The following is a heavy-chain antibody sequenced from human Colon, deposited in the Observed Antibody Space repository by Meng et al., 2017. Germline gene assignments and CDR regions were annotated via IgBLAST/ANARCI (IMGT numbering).Heavy chain of an antibody. V-gene: IGHV3-23*01. J-gene: IGHJ3*02. CDR2: ISNNGATT. CDR1: GFTFSSFA. CDR3: AKDPDTSAFDI. D-gene: IGHD1-26*01. Sequence: GESLKISCAASGFTFSSFAMSWVRQAPGKGLECVSTISNNGATTYYADSVKGRFTISRDNSKNTLYLQMSSLRVDDTAVYYCAKDPDTSAFDIWGQGTKVTVSS.